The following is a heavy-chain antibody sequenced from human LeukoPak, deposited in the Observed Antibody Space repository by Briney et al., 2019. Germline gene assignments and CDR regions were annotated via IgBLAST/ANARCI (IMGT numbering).Heavy chain of an antibody. CDR2: ISYDGSNK. CDR1: GFTFSSYG. CDR3: ARDLEAANTYYFDY. Sequence: GGSLRLSCAASGFTFSSYGMHWVRQAPGKGLEWVAVISYDGSNKYYADSVKGRFIISRDNSKNTLYLQMNSLRAEDTAVYYCARDLEAANTYYFDYWGQGTMVTVSS. V-gene: IGHV3-30*03. D-gene: IGHD6-13*01. J-gene: IGHJ4*02.